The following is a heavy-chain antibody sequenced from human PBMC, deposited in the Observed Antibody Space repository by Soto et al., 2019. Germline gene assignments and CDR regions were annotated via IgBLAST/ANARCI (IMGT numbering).Heavy chain of an antibody. CDR2: IYYTGIT. V-gene: IGHV4-39*01. D-gene: IGHD6-19*01. J-gene: IGHJ4*02. CDR1: GGSISSSSYY. CDR3: ARPARQDTVAGNY. Sequence: PSAILSLTCTVSGGSISSSSYYWGWIRQPPGKGLEWIGSIYYTGITHYNPSLKSRATISIDTSKNQFSLNLNSVTATDTAVYYCARPARQDTVAGNYWGQGTLVTVSS.